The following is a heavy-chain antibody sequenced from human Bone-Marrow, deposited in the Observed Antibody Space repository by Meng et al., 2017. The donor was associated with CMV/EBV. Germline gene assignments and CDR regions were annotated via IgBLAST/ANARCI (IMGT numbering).Heavy chain of an antibody. V-gene: IGHV3-30*02. J-gene: IGHJ6*01. CDR2: IRFDGTNK. CDR3: AKRGDSSGTYAMDV. Sequence: GESLKISCAASGFTFSSYGMHWVRQAPGKGLEWVANIRFDGTNKYHADSVKGRFTISRDNSKNTLYLQMNSLRAEDTAVYYCAKRGDSSGTYAMDVWGQGTTVTVSS. CDR1: GFTFSSYG. D-gene: IGHD3-22*01.